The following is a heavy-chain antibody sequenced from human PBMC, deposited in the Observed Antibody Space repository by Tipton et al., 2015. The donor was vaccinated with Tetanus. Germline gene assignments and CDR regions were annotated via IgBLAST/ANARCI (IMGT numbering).Heavy chain of an antibody. D-gene: IGHD6-19*01. CDR1: GASISSGGYF. CDR3: ASPIKQWLVPLDL. V-gene: IGHV4-31*03. CDR2: IYYSGST. J-gene: IGHJ5*02. Sequence: TLSLTCSVSGASISSGGYFWNWIRHRPGKGLEWIGYIYYSGSTFYNPSLKSRVTISVDTSNNQFSLNLTSVTAADTAIYYCASPIKQWLVPLDLWGHGILVTVSS.